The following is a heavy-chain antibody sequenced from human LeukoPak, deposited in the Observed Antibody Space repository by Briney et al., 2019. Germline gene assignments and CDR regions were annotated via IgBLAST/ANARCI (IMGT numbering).Heavy chain of an antibody. CDR2: ISWNSGSI. J-gene: IGHJ4*02. V-gene: IGHV3-9*01. CDR1: GFTFDDYA. CDR3: AKDEMGASPGFDY. Sequence: PGGSLRLSCAASGFTFDDYAMHWVRQAPGKGLEWVSGISWNSGSIGYADSVKGRFTISRDNAKNSLYLQMNSLRAEDTALYYCAKDEMGASPGFDYWGQGTLVTVSS. D-gene: IGHD1-26*01.